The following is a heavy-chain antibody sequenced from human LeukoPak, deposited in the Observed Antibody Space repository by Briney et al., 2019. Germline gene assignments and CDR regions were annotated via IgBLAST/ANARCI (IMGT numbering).Heavy chain of an antibody. CDR3: VRDFRSADY. Sequence: GGSLRLSCAASGFTFSTYCMHWVRQAPGKGPMWVSRICPDGTVTNYADSAKARFIISRDNARNTVYLQMNSLRVEDTAVYYCVRDFRSADYWGQGTLVTVSS. CDR2: ICPDGTVT. J-gene: IGHJ4*02. CDR1: GFTFSTYC. V-gene: IGHV3-74*01.